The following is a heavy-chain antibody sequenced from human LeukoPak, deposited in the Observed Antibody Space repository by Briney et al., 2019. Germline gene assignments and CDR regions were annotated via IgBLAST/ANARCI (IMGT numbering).Heavy chain of an antibody. CDR2: IYYSGST. V-gene: IGHV4-59*01. J-gene: IGHJ3*02. CDR3: ARDFKVDGSSGYYAFHI. Sequence: SETLSLTCTVSGGSISSYYWGWIRQPPGKGLEWTGYIYYSGSTNYNPSLKSRVTISVDTPKNQFSLRLSSVTAADTAVYYCARDFKVDGSSGYYAFHIWGQGTMVTVSS. D-gene: IGHD3-22*01. CDR1: GGSISSYY.